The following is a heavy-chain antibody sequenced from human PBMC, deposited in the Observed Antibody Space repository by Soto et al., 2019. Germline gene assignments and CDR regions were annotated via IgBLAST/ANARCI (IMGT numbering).Heavy chain of an antibody. V-gene: IGHV3-21*01. CDR3: AITTVARDAEYFQH. J-gene: IGHJ1*01. CDR1: AFTFSTFT. Sequence: GGSLRLSCAASAFTFSTFTMNWVRQAPEKGLEWVSSISSSSSYIHYADSVKGRFTISRDNAKNSLYLQMNSLRAEDTAVYYCAITTVARDAEYFQHWGQGTLVTVSS. CDR2: ISSSSSYI. D-gene: IGHD5-12*01.